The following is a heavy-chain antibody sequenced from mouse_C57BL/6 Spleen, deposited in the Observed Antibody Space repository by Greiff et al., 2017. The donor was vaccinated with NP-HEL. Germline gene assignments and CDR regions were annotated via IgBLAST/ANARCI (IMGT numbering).Heavy chain of an antibody. CDR2: INPSNGGT. D-gene: IGHD2-5*01. CDR1: GYTFTSYW. Sequence: QVQLQQPGTELVKPGASVKLSCKASGYTFTSYWMPWVKQRPGQGLEWIGNINPSNGGTNYNEKFKSKATLPVDKSSSTAYMQLSSLTSEDSAVYYCARGGTYYSNYVAWFAYWGQGTLVTVSA. CDR3: ARGGTYYSNYVAWFAY. V-gene: IGHV1-53*01. J-gene: IGHJ3*01.